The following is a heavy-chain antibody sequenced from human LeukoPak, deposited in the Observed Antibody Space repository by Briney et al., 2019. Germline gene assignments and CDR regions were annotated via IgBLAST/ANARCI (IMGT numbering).Heavy chain of an antibody. Sequence: GGSLRLSCEGSGFNFSSFAVHWVRQAPGRGLEWVAVISYDGSNKYYADSVKGRFTISRENSKNTLYLQMNSLRSEDTAVYYCARPDVDKDYFDYWGQGTLVTVSS. CDR2: ISYDGSNK. CDR3: ARPDVDKDYFDY. J-gene: IGHJ4*02. CDR1: GFNFSSFA. D-gene: IGHD5-12*01. V-gene: IGHV3-30-3*01.